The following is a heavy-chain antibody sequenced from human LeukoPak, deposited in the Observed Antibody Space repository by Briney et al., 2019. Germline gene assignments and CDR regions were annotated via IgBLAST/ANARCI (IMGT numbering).Heavy chain of an antibody. Sequence: GGSLRLSCAASGFTFSDYYMSWIRQAPGKGLEWVSHISNSGSTIYYADSVKGRFTISRDNAKNSLYLQMNSLRAEDTAVFYCARNSSSSGIDYYYYYMDVWGEGTTVSVSS. CDR3: ARNSSSSGIDYYYYYMDV. V-gene: IGHV3-11*04. D-gene: IGHD6-6*01. CDR1: GFTFSDYY. J-gene: IGHJ6*03. CDR2: ISNSGSTI.